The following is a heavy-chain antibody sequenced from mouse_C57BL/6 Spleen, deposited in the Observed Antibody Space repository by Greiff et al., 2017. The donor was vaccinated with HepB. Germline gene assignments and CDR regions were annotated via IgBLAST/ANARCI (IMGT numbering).Heavy chain of an antibody. CDR3: ARGGSYLLRYFAY. CDR1: GYTFTSYW. V-gene: IGHV1-64*01. J-gene: IGHJ3*01. D-gene: IGHD1-1*01. CDR2: IHPNSGST. Sequence: QVQLQQPGAELVKPGASVKLSCKASGYTFTSYWMHWVKQRPGQGLEWIGMIHPNSGSTNYNEKFKSKATLTVDKSSSTAYMQLSSLTSEDSAVYYCARGGSYLLRYFAYWGQGTLVTVSA.